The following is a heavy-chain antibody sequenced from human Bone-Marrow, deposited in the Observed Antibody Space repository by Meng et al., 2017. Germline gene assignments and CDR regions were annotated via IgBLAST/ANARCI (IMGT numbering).Heavy chain of an antibody. CDR3: AKDRMGYSSSWDYGMDV. J-gene: IGHJ6*02. V-gene: IGHV3-43D*04. CDR2: ISWDGGST. Sequence: GESLKISCAASGFTFDDFAMHWVRQAPGKGLEWVSLISWDGGSTYYADSVKGRFTISRDNSINSMYLQMNSLRAEDTALYYCAKDRMGYSSSWDYGMDVWGQGTTVTVSS. D-gene: IGHD6-13*01. CDR1: GFTFDDFA.